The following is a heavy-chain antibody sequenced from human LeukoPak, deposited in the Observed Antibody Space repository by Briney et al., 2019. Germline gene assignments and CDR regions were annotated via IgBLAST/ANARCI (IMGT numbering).Heavy chain of an antibody. J-gene: IGHJ2*01. V-gene: IGHV1-24*01. D-gene: IGHD2-15*01. Sequence: ASMKVSCKVSGYSLTKLSMHWVRQAPGKGLEWMGGFYPEDDDTIHAQKFQGRVTMTEDSSTDTAYMELSSLRSEDTAVYYCATSGNCSGGSCDFNWYFDLWGRGTLVTVSS. CDR2: FYPEDDDT. CDR1: GYSLTKLS. CDR3: ATSGNCSGGSCDFNWYFDL.